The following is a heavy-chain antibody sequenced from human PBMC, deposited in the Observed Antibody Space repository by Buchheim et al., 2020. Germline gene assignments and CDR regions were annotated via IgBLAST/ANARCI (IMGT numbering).Heavy chain of an antibody. V-gene: IGHV4-34*01. J-gene: IGHJ5*02. CDR2: IYYSGVT. CDR1: GGSFSGYY. CDR3: AREFGDWFRLDP. D-gene: IGHD3-10*01. Sequence: QVQLQQWGAGLLKPSETLSLTCAVYGGSFSGYYWSWIRQPPGKGLEWIGYIYYSGVTYYNPSLKSRVTISVDTTKNQFSLMLSSVTAADTAVYYCAREFGDWFRLDPWGQGTL.